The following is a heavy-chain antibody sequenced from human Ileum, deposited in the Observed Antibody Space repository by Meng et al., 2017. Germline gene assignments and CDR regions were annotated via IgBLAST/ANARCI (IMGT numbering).Heavy chain of an antibody. CDR3: AKGTSKDGYNP. CDR2: ISDSGGFK. Sequence: GGSLRLSCAASGFTFSNYFMTWVRQAPGKGLEWVSAISDSGGFKSYADSVRGRFSISRDNSKDTLYLEMSSLKAEDTALYFCAKGTSKDGYNPWGQGTVVTVSS. D-gene: IGHD5-24*01. J-gene: IGHJ4*02. CDR1: GFTFSNYF. V-gene: IGHV3-23*01.